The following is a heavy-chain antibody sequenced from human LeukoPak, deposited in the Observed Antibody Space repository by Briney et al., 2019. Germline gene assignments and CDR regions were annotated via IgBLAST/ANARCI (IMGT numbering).Heavy chain of an antibody. CDR3: AKEQRIRHCSEGVCMEGYYFDY. CDR1: GFNFNMFV. CDR2: LSRGGGTT. Sequence: GGPLRLSCTGSGFNFNMFVMNWVRQAPGQGLEWVSGLSRGGGTTNYADSVKGRFTISRDKSKNMVFLQMNSLRPEDTAVYYCAKEQRIRHCSEGVCMEGYYFDYWGQGSLSPSPQ. D-gene: IGHD2-8*01. J-gene: IGHJ4*02. V-gene: IGHV3-23*01.